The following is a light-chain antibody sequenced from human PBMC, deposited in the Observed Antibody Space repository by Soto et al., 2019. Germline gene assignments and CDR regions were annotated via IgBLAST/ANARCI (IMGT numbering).Light chain of an antibody. V-gene: IGLV1-44*01. CDR2: SNN. CDR1: SSYIGSNT. J-gene: IGLJ2*01. Sequence: QSVLTQPPSASGTPGQRVTISCSGSSSYIGSNTVNWYQQLPGTAPNLLIYSNNQRPSGVPDRFSGSKSGTSTSLAISGLQSEDEADYYCAAWDDSLNGVVFGGGTKLTVL. CDR3: AAWDDSLNGVV.